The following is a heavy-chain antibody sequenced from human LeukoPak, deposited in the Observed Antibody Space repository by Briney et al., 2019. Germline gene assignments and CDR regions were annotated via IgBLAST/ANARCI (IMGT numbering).Heavy chain of an antibody. J-gene: IGHJ4*02. V-gene: IGHV3-7*01. CDR3: TRGDSSSKIDY. Sequence: QPGGSLRLSCAASGFTFNSCWMSWVRQAPGKGLEWTANINEGGSEKHYVDSVEGRFTISRDNAKNSLYLQMNSLRVEDTALYYCTRGDSSSKIDYWGQGILVIVSS. CDR1: GFTFNSCW. CDR2: INEGGSEK. D-gene: IGHD6-6*01.